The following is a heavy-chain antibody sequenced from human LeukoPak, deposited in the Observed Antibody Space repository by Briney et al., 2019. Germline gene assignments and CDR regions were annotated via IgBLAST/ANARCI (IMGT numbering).Heavy chain of an antibody. D-gene: IGHD6-19*01. CDR1: GFTFSSYW. J-gene: IGHJ4*02. CDR2: IKQDGSEK. V-gene: IGHV3-7*03. Sequence: PGGSLRLSCAASGFTFSSYWMSWVRQAPGKGLEWVANIKQDGSEKYYVDSVKGRFTISRDNAKDSLYLQMNSLRAEDTAVYYCARDLAVAGTGSDYWGQGTLVTVSS. CDR3: ARDLAVAGTGSDY.